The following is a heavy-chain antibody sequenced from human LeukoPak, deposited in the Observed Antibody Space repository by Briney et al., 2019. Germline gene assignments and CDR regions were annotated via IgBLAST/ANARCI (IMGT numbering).Heavy chain of an antibody. CDR2: INQDGSAK. CDR3: ARVPSDYGDDGLAGTDSEYLPH. Sequence: GGSLRLSCAASGFTFSSYWMSWVRQAPGKGLEWVANINQDGSAKDYGGSVKGRFIISRDNAKNSLYLQMNSLRAEDTAVYYCARVPSDYGDDGLAGTDSEYLPHWGQGTHVIVSS. D-gene: IGHD4-17*01. J-gene: IGHJ1*01. CDR1: GFTFSSYW. V-gene: IGHV3-7*03.